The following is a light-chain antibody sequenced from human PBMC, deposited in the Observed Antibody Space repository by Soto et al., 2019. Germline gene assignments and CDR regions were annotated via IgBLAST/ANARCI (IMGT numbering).Light chain of an antibody. CDR1: QSVSSY. V-gene: IGKV3-11*01. Sequence: EIVLTQSPANLSLSPGERANLTCRASQSVSSYLAWYQQKPGQAPMLLIYDTSNRSTGIPARFSGSGSGTYFTLTISSLEPEDFSVYYCPQRSNWLPYTFGQGTKLEIK. CDR2: DTS. CDR3: PQRSNWLPYT. J-gene: IGKJ2*01.